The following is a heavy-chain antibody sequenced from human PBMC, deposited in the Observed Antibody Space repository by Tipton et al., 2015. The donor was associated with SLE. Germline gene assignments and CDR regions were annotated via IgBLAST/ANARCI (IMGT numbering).Heavy chain of an antibody. J-gene: IGHJ1*01. D-gene: IGHD6-13*01. Sequence: SLRLSCTASGFTFGDYAMGWVRQAPGKGLEWVGFIRSKAYGGTTEYAASVKGRFTISRDDSKSIAYLQMNSLKTEDTAVYYCTRASSSWYFAQAEYFQHWGQGTLVTVSS. V-gene: IGHV3-49*04. CDR3: TRASSSWYFAQAEYFQH. CDR2: IRSKAYGGTT. CDR1: GFTFGDYA.